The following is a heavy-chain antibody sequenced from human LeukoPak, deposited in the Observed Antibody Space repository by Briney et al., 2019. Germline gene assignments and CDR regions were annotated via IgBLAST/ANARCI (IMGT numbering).Heavy chain of an antibody. V-gene: IGHV3-48*03. D-gene: IGHD4-23*01. J-gene: IGHJ4*02. Sequence: PGGSLRLSCAASGFTFSRFEMNWVRQGPGKGLEWVSYISGSGNTKYYAETAKGRFTISRDNGKNSLYLQMNSLRAEDTAVYYCARDYGGVMFDSWGQGTLVTVSS. CDR1: GFTFSRFE. CDR3: ARDYGGVMFDS. CDR2: ISGSGNTK.